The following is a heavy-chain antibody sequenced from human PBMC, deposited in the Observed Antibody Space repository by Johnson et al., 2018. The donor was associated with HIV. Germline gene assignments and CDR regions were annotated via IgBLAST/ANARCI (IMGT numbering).Heavy chain of an antibody. Sequence: VQLVESGGGLIQPGGSLRLSCAASGFTVSSNYMSWVRQAPGKGLEWVSGINYYGSSTGYADSVKGRFTISRDNAKNSLYLQMNSLRAEDTALYYCARELGEDDDYDSGGDAFDIWGQGTLVTVSS. J-gene: IGHJ3*02. V-gene: IGHV3-20*04. D-gene: IGHD3-16*01. CDR1: GFTVSSNY. CDR3: ARELGEDDDYDSGGDAFDI. CDR2: INYYGSST.